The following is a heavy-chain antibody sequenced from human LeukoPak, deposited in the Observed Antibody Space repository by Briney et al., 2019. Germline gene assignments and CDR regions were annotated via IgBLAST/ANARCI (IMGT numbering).Heavy chain of an antibody. J-gene: IGHJ6*03. CDR2: TNTNTGNA. D-gene: IGHD6-13*01. Sequence: ASVKVSCTASGYTFTSYAMNWVRQAPGQGLEWMGWTNTNTGNATYAQGFTGRFVFSLDTSVSTAYLQISRLKAEDTPVSYCASSSYSSSWYTMEYYYYYYMDVWGKGTTVTISS. CDR3: ASSSYSSSWYTMEYYYYYYMDV. CDR1: GYTFTSYA. V-gene: IGHV7-4-1*02.